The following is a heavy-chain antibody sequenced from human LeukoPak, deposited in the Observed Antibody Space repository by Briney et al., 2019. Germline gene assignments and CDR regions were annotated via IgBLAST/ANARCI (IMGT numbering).Heavy chain of an antibody. V-gene: IGHV3-74*01. D-gene: IGHD1-26*01. CDR1: GFTFSSYW. Sequence: GGSLRLSCAASGFTFSSYWMHWVRPAPGKGLVWVSRIHRDGSSTNYGDSVKGRFTISRDNANNMLYLQMSSLSPEDTAVYYCALLHSESNFVGPSGQGTLVTVSS. CDR2: IHRDGSST. J-gene: IGHJ5*02. CDR3: ALLHSESNFVGP.